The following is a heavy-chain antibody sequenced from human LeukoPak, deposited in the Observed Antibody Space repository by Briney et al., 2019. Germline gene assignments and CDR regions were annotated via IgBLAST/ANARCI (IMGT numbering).Heavy chain of an antibody. V-gene: IGHV3-23*01. CDR1: GFTFSSYA. CDR2: ISGSGGST. Sequence: GGSLRLSCAASGFTFSSYAMSWVRQPPGKGLEWVSAISGSGGSTYYADSVKGRFTISRDNSKNTLYLQMNSLRAEDTAVYYCAKETTMIVVVTPFDYWGQGTLVTVSS. J-gene: IGHJ4*02. D-gene: IGHD3-22*01. CDR3: AKETTMIVVVTPFDY.